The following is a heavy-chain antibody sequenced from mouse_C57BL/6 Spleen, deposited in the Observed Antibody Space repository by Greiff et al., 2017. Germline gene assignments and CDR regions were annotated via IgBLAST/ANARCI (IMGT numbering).Heavy chain of an antibody. CDR3: ARSDYDGGAWFAY. V-gene: IGHV1-42*01. Sequence: EVKLMESGPELVKPGASVKISCKASGYSFTGYYMNWVKQSPEKSLEWIGEINPSTGGTTYNQKFKDKATLTVDKSSSTAYMQLKSLTSEDSAVYYCARSDYDGGAWFAYWGQGTLVTVSA. J-gene: IGHJ3*01. CDR1: GYSFTGYY. D-gene: IGHD2-4*01. CDR2: INPSTGGT.